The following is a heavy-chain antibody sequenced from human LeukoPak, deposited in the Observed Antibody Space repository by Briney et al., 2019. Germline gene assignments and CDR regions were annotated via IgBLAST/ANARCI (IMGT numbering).Heavy chain of an antibody. Sequence: PSETLSLTCTVSADSISSGGYSWSWIRQPPGKGLEWIVNIYYSGNTYYNPSLKSRVTMSVDTSKNQFSLKLSSVTAADTAVYYCARAVGSGSFQTYYYYMDVWGKGTTVTISS. V-gene: IGHV4-61*08. CDR3: ARAVGSGSFQTYYYYMDV. J-gene: IGHJ6*03. D-gene: IGHD3-10*01. CDR1: ADSISSGGYS. CDR2: IYYSGNT.